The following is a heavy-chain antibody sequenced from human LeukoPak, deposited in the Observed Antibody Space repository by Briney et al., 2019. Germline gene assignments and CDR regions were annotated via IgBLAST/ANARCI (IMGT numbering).Heavy chain of an antibody. D-gene: IGHD2-15*01. Sequence: PSETLSLTCAVSGYSISSSNWWGWIRQPPGKGLEWIGYIYYSGSTNYNPSLKSRVTISVDTSKNQFSLKLSSVTAADTAVYYCARNTPGAYYYYGMDVWGQGTTVTVSS. V-gene: IGHV4-28*01. CDR3: ARNTPGAYYYYGMDV. CDR2: IYYSGST. J-gene: IGHJ6*02. CDR1: GYSISSSNW.